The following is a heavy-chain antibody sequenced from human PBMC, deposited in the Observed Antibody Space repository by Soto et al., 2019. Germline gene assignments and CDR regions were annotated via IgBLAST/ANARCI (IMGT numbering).Heavy chain of an antibody. CDR3: ARDPPPGLGVVPYGMDV. Sequence: ASVKVSCKASGYTFTSYGISWVRQAPGQGLEWMGWISAYNGNTNYAQKLQGRVTMTTDTSTSTAYMELRSLRSDDTAVYYCARDPPPGLGVVPYGMDVWGQGTTVTVSS. J-gene: IGHJ6*02. CDR1: GYTFTSYG. V-gene: IGHV1-18*01. D-gene: IGHD3-3*01. CDR2: ISAYNGNT.